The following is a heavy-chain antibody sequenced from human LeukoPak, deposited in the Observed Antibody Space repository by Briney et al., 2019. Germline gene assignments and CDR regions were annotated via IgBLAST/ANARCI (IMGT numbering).Heavy chain of an antibody. CDR3: ARGLKIFGVVITRPVPLSVGMDV. Sequence: GASVKVSCKASGGTFSSYAMHWVRQAPGQRLEWMGWINAGNGNTKYSQMFQGRVTITRDTSASTAYMELSSLRSEDTAVYYCARGLKIFGVVITRPVPLSVGMDVWGQGTTVTVSS. J-gene: IGHJ6*02. CDR2: INAGNGNT. D-gene: IGHD3-3*01. V-gene: IGHV1-3*01. CDR1: GGTFSSYA.